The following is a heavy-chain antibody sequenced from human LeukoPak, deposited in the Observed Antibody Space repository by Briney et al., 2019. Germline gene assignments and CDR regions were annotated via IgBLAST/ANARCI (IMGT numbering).Heavy chain of an antibody. CDR3: AKDQARGSSGWATPVDY. V-gene: IGHV3-23*01. D-gene: IGHD6-19*01. CDR2: LSGSGNSK. Sequence: PGGSLRLSCAASGFTFSSYAMRWVRQAPGKGLDWVSVLSGSGNSKYYADSVKGRFTISRDNSKNTLYLQMNSLRAEDTALYYCAKDQARGSSGWATPVDYWGQGTLVTVSS. CDR1: GFTFSSYA. J-gene: IGHJ4*02.